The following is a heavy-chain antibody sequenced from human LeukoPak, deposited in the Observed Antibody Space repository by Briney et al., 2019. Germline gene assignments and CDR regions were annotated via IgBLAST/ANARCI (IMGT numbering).Heavy chain of an antibody. Sequence: ASVKVSCKASGYTFTSYGISWVRQAPGQGLEWMGWISAYNGNTNYAQKLQGRVTMTTDTSTSTAYMELRSLRSDDTAVYYYARGGGGSYLQSLSDAFDIWGQGTMVTVSS. D-gene: IGHD1-26*01. CDR2: ISAYNGNT. J-gene: IGHJ3*02. V-gene: IGHV1-18*04. CDR3: ARGGGGSYLQSLSDAFDI. CDR1: GYTFTSYG.